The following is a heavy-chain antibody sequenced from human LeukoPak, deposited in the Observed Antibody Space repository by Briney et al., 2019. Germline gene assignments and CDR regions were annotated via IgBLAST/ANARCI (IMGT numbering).Heavy chain of an antibody. Sequence: GGSLRLSCATSGFTFSAYSMIWVRQTPGKGLECLSYITSSSDSIHYADSVRGRFTVSRDNAMNSLYLQTNSLRDEDTAVYYCARDPGYSRPSSYGYFDHWGQGTLATVSS. J-gene: IGHJ4*02. CDR1: GFTFSAYS. CDR2: ITSSSDSI. CDR3: ARDPGYSRPSSYGYFDH. V-gene: IGHV3-48*02. D-gene: IGHD1-26*01.